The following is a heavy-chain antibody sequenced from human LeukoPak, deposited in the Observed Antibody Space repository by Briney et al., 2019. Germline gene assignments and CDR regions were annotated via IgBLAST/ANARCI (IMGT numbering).Heavy chain of an antibody. D-gene: IGHD3-22*01. CDR3: ARRGRYDSSGSTTGYFDY. CDR2: IYYSGST. Sequence: KPSETLSLTCTVSGGSINSYYWSWIRQPPGKGLEWIGYIYYSGSTNYNPSLKSRVTISVDTSKNQFSLKLSSVTAADTAVYYCARRGRYDSSGSTTGYFDYWGQGTLVTVSS. J-gene: IGHJ4*02. CDR1: GGSINSYY. V-gene: IGHV4-59*12.